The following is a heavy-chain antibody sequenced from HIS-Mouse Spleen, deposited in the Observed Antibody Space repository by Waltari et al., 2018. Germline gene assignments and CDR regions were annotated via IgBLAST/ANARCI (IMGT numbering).Heavy chain of an antibody. CDR1: GGSISRSSYY. V-gene: IGHV4-39*07. D-gene: IGHD6-13*01. Sequence: QLQLQESGPGLVKPSETLSLTCTVSGGSISRSSYYCGWFRQPPGKGLEGIGSIYYSGSTYYNPSLKSRVTISVDTSKNQFSLKLSSVTAADTAVYYCAREIPYSSSWYDWYFDLWGRGTLVTVSS. CDR3: AREIPYSSSWYDWYFDL. CDR2: IYYSGST. J-gene: IGHJ2*01.